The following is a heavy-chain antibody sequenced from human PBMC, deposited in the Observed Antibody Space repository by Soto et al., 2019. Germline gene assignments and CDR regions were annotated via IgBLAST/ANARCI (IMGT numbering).Heavy chain of an antibody. V-gene: IGHV3-23*01. J-gene: IGHJ4*02. Sequence: EVQLLESGGGLVQPGGSLRLSCAASRFTFSSYAMNWVRQAPGKGLEWVSGISSSGGSAYYADSVKGRFTISRDNSKNTLYLQMNSLRADDTALYYCAKRTEYCFDYWGQGTLVTVSS. CDR2: ISSSGGSA. CDR1: RFTFSSYA. CDR3: AKRTEYCFDY.